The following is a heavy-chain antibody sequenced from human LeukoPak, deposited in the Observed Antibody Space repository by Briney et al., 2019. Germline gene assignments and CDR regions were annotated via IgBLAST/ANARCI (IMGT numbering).Heavy chain of an antibody. D-gene: IGHD6-19*01. Sequence: SETLSLTCTVSGGSVSSGSYYWSWIRQPPGKGLEWIGYIYYSGSTNYNPSLKSRVTISVDTSKNQFSLKLSSVTAADTAVYYCAVLENVAVAGLDGYYYGMDVWGQGTTVTVSS. V-gene: IGHV4-61*01. CDR2: IYYSGST. J-gene: IGHJ6*02. CDR3: AVLENVAVAGLDGYYYGMDV. CDR1: GGSVSSGSYY.